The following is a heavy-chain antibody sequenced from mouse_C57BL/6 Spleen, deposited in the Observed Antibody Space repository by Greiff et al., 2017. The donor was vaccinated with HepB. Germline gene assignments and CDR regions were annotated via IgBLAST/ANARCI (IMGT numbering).Heavy chain of an antibody. D-gene: IGHD2-4*01. J-gene: IGHJ3*01. V-gene: IGHV5-17*01. CDR2: ISSGSSTI. CDR1: GFTFSDYG. Sequence: LVESGGGLVKPGGSLKLSCAASGFTFSDYGMHWVRQAPEKGLEWVAYISSGSSTIYYADTVTGRFTISRDNAKNTLFLQMTSLRSEDTAMYYCARLDYDRKGAWFAYWGQGTLVTVSA. CDR3: ARLDYDRKGAWFAY.